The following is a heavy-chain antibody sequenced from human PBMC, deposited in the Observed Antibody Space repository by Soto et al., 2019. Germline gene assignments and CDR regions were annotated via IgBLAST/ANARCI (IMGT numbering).Heavy chain of an antibody. CDR1: GFRSSDYA. CDR3: TKDLYVQPPSGWFDP. Sequence: GGSLRLSCAASGFRSSDYAMSWVRQAPGKGLECVSVISGSGDIIYYADSVKGRFTISRDNSKNTLYLRMNSLTVEDTAVYYCTKDLYVQPPSGWFDPCGQGTLVTVSS. D-gene: IGHD1-26*01. CDR2: ISGSGDII. J-gene: IGHJ5*02. V-gene: IGHV3-23*01.